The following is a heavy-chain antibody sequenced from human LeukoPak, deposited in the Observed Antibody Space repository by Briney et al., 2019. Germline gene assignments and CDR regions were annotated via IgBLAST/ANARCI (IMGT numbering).Heavy chain of an antibody. D-gene: IGHD5-12*01. J-gene: IGHJ4*02. Sequence: GRSLRLSCAASGFTFSSYAMHWVRQAPGKGLEWVAVISYDGSNKYYADSVKGRFTISRDNSKNTLYLQMNSLRAEDTAVYYCARGDYGGYSGYDSLIGYWGQGTLVAVSS. CDR1: GFTFSSYA. CDR3: ARGDYGGYSGYDSLIGY. V-gene: IGHV3-30-3*01. CDR2: ISYDGSNK.